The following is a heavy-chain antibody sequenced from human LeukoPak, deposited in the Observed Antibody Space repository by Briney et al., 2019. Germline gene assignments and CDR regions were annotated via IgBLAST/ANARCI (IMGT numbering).Heavy chain of an antibody. CDR1: GFTFRNAW. CDR2: IKSKTDGETT. D-gene: IGHD2-21*01. J-gene: IGHJ6*02. CDR3: NTDNIVMNV. V-gene: IGHV3-15*01. Sequence: NPGGSLRLSCIASGFTFRNAWMTWVRQAPGKGLEWVGRIKSKTDGETTDYAVPVKGRFTISRDDAKNMLYLQINSLKTEDTAVYYCNTDNIVMNVWGQGTTVSVSS.